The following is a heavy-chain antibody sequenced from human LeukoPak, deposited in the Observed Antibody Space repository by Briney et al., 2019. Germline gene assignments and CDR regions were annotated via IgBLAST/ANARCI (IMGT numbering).Heavy chain of an antibody. CDR1: GGSFSGYY. V-gene: IGHV4-34*01. J-gene: IGHJ4*02. CDR3: ARGTDIVVVTAFFYYFGY. D-gene: IGHD2-21*02. CDR2: INHSGST. Sequence: SETLSLTCAVYGGSFSGYYWSWIRQPPGKGLEWIGEINHSGSTNYNPSLKSRVTISVDTSKNQFSLKLSSVTAADTAVYYCARGTDIVVVTAFFYYFGYWGQGTLVTVSS.